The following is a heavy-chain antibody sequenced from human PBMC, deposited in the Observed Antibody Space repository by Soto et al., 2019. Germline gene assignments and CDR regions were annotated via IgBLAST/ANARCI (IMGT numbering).Heavy chain of an antibody. Sequence: SETLSLTCTVSGGSISSSSYYWGWIRQPPGKGLEWIGSIYYSGSTYYNPSLKSRVTISVDTSKNQFSLKLSSVTAADTAVYYCARDSLDVDTGDWFDPWGQGTLVTVSS. V-gene: IGHV4-39*07. CDR1: GGSISSSSYY. D-gene: IGHD5-18*01. CDR3: ARDSLDVDTGDWFDP. J-gene: IGHJ5*02. CDR2: IYYSGST.